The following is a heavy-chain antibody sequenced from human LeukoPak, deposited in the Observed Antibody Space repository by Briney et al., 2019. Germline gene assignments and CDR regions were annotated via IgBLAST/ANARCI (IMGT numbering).Heavy chain of an antibody. Sequence: GGSLRLSCAASGFTFSSYGMHWVRQAPGKGLEWVAFIRYDGSNKYYADSVKGRFTISRDNSKNTLYLQMNSLRAEDTAVYYCAKNYDFSSFHYDAFDIWGQGTMVTVSS. D-gene: IGHD3-3*01. CDR3: AKNYDFSSFHYDAFDI. V-gene: IGHV3-30*02. CDR2: IRYDGSNK. J-gene: IGHJ3*02. CDR1: GFTFSSYG.